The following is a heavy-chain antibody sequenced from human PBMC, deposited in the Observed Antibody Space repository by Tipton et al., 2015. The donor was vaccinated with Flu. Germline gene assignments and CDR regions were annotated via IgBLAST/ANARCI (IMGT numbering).Heavy chain of an antibody. Sequence: QLVQSGPEVKKPGESLKISCKGSGYTFSIYWITWVRQVPGKGLEWMGTIYPVDSETRYSPSFQGQVTMSADRTTSTAYLQWSSLKATDSAMYYCARLSAAAAVMPDDYWGQGTQVTVSS. CDR2: IYPVDSET. CDR3: ARLSAAAAVMPDDY. CDR1: GYTFSIYW. V-gene: IGHV5-51*03. D-gene: IGHD6-13*01. J-gene: IGHJ4*02.